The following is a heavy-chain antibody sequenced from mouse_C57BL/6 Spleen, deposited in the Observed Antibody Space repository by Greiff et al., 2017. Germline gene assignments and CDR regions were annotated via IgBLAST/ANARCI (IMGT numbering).Heavy chain of an antibody. J-gene: IGHJ2*01. CDR2: IYPGDGDT. Sequence: VQRVESGPELVKPGASVKISCKASGYAFSSSWMNWVKQRPGKGLEWIGRIYPGDGDTNYNGKFKGKATLTADKSSSTAYMQLSSLTSEDSAVYFCARGPTTVVATDFDYWGQGTTLTVSS. V-gene: IGHV1-82*01. CDR1: GYAFSSSW. CDR3: ARGPTTVVATDFDY. D-gene: IGHD1-1*01.